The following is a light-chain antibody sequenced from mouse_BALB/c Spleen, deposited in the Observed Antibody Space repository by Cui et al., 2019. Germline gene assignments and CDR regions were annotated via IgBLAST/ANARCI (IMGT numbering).Light chain of an antibody. J-gene: IGKJ4*01. CDR2: RTS. V-gene: IGKV4-61*01. CDR3: QQYHSYPFT. CDR1: SSVSY. Sequence: QIVLTQSPAIMSASPGEKVTISCSASSSVSYMYWYQQKPGSSPKPWIYRTSNLASGVPARFSGSGYGTSYSLTISSMEAEDAATYYCQQYHSYPFTFGSGTKLEIK.